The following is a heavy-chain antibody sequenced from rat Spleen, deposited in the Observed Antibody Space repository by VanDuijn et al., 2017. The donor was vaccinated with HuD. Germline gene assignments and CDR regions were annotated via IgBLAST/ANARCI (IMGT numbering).Heavy chain of an antibody. CDR3: ARVPFTKSGISTALDY. CDR1: GLSLTSNS. Sequence: QVQLKESGPGLVQPSQTLSLTCTVSGLSLTSNSVSWIRQPPGKGLVWMGTIWAGGTPNYNSAVQSRLSINRDTSKSQVFLKMNSLLPEDTGTYFCARVPFTKSGISTALDYWGQGVMVTVSS. J-gene: IGHJ2*01. D-gene: IGHD1-2*01. V-gene: IGHV2-47*01. CDR2: IWAGGTP.